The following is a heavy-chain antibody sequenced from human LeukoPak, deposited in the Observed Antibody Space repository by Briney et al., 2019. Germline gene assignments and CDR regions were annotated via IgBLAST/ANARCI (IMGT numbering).Heavy chain of an antibody. CDR2: IFSGGSP. V-gene: IGHV3-53*04. Sequence: GGSLRLSCAASGFTVSSNYMSCVRPAPGKGLEWVSVIFSGGSPYYANAVKGRFSNSSHNSKKTLYLQMNSLRAGDTDVYYCARIILPFVPRGYCSGGSCLDHGFDYWGQGTLVTVSS. D-gene: IGHD2-15*01. CDR3: ARIILPFVPRGYCSGGSCLDHGFDY. CDR1: GFTVSSNY. J-gene: IGHJ4*02.